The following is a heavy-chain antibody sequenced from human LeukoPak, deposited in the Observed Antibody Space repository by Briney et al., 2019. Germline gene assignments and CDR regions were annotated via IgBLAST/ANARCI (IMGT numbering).Heavy chain of an antibody. CDR2: IRYGGSSK. CDR1: GFTFSSYD. Sequence: GGSLRLSCAASGFTFSSYDMPWVRQAPGKGLEWVAFIRYGGSSKYYADSVKGRFTISRDNSKDPLYLQMNSLRAEDTAGYYCAKAPVTSCRGAFCYPFDYWGQGTLVTVSS. J-gene: IGHJ4*02. V-gene: IGHV3-30*02. CDR3: AKAPVTSCRGAFCYPFDY. D-gene: IGHD2-15*01.